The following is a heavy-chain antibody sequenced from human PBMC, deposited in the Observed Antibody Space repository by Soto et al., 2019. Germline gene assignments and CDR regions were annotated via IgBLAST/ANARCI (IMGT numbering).Heavy chain of an antibody. CDR1: GGRFSTYA. Sequence: SVKPSCKARGGRFSTYAISWVRQAPKQGLEWMGGIIPMFGTANYAQRFQDRVTITADESTNTVYMELSSLRSEDTAVYFCASGIQLWLRRINNGYSGWGQGTLVTVSS. D-gene: IGHD5-18*01. V-gene: IGHV1-69*13. J-gene: IGHJ4*02. CDR3: ASGIQLWLRRINNGYSG. CDR2: IIPMFGTA.